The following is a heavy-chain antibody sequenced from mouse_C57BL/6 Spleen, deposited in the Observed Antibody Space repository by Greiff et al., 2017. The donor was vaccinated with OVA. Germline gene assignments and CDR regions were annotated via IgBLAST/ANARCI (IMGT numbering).Heavy chain of an antibody. Sequence: EVQLQQSGPELVKPGASVKMSCKASGYTFTDYNMHWVKQSHGKSLEWIGYINPNNGGTSYNQKFKGKATLTVNKSSSTAYMELRSLTSEDSAVYYCASGYYGSSFDYWGQGTTLTGSS. D-gene: IGHD1-1*01. CDR2: INPNNGGT. J-gene: IGHJ2*01. CDR1: GYTFTDYN. CDR3: ASGYYGSSFDY. V-gene: IGHV1-22*01.